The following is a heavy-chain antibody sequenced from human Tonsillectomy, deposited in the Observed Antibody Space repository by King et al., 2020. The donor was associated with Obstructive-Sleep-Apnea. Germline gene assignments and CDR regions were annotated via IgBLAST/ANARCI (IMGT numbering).Heavy chain of an antibody. Sequence: VQLVESGGGVVQPGRSLRLSCAASGFTFSTYGVHWVRRTPGKGLEWVACIRNDGSTQYYAASVKGRFTISRDTSKKTVYLQMNSLRGEDTAVYYCARESTGGFDPWGQGTLVTVSS. CDR3: ARESTGGFDP. CDR1: GFTFSTYG. V-gene: IGHV3-30*02. CDR2: IRNDGSTQ. J-gene: IGHJ5*02. D-gene: IGHD2-15*01.